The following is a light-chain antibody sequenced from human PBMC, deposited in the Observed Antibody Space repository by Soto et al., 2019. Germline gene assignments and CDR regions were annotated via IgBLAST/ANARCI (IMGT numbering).Light chain of an antibody. V-gene: IGLV2-14*02. Sequence: QSVLTQPASVSGSPGQSITLSCTGTSSDVGSYNLVSWYQQHPGKAPKLMIYEGSKRPPGVPSRFSGSKSGNTASLTVSGLQADDEADYYCLSYGGNNNYVFGTGTKLTVL. CDR2: EGS. J-gene: IGLJ1*01. CDR3: LSYGGNNNYV. CDR1: SSDVGSYNL.